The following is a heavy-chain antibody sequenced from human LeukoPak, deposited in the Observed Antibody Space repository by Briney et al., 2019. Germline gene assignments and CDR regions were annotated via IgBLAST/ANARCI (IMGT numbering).Heavy chain of an antibody. D-gene: IGHD6-19*01. V-gene: IGHV4-61*02. CDR1: GGSISSGSYY. J-gene: IGHJ4*02. CDR2: IYTSGST. Sequence: PSETLSLTCTVSGGSISSGSYYWSWIRQPAGKGLGWIGRIYTSGSTNYNPSLKSRVTISVDTSKNQFSLKLSSVTAADTAVYYCARDLHGIAVAGSLDYWGQGTLVTVSS. CDR3: ARDLHGIAVAGSLDY.